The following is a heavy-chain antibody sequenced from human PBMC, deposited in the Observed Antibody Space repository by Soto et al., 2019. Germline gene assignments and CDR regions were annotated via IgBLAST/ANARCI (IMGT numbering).Heavy chain of an antibody. D-gene: IGHD3-3*01. CDR1: GFTFSNAW. Sequence: EVQLVESGGGLVKPGGSLRLSCAASGFTFSNAWMNWVRQAPGKGLEWVGRIKSKTDGGTTDYAAPVKGRFTISRDDSKNTLYLQMNSLNTEDTAVYYCTSYSYYDFWSGYLPFYYYGMDVWGQGTTVTVSS. CDR3: TSYSYYDFWSGYLPFYYYGMDV. J-gene: IGHJ6*02. CDR2: IKSKTDGGTT. V-gene: IGHV3-15*07.